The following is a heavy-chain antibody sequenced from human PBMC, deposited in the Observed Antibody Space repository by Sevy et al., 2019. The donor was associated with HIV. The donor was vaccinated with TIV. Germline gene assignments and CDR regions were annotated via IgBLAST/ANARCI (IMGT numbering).Heavy chain of an antibody. Sequence: GGSLRLSCAASGFTFSSYWMTWVRQAPGKGLEWVANINQHGGEKYYVDSVKGRFNISRDNTKKSFFLQMNSLRAEDTAVYYCARSRGWRDGFDIWGQGTMVTVSS. V-gene: IGHV3-7*01. D-gene: IGHD3-10*01. CDR1: GFTFSSYW. CDR2: INQHGGEK. CDR3: ARSRGWRDGFDI. J-gene: IGHJ3*02.